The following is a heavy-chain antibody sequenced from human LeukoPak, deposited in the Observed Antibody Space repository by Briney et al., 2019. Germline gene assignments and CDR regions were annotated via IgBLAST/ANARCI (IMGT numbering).Heavy chain of an antibody. V-gene: IGHV1-69*04. CDR3: GVVSRYFDWSFLYAGFDY. CDR1: GGTFSSYA. Sequence: SVKVSCKASGGTFSSYAISWVRQAPGQVLEWMGRIIPILGIANYAQKFQGRVTITADKSTSTAYMELSSLRSEDTAVYYCGVVSRYFDWSFLYAGFDYWGQGTLVTVSS. CDR2: IIPILGIA. D-gene: IGHD3-9*01. J-gene: IGHJ4*02.